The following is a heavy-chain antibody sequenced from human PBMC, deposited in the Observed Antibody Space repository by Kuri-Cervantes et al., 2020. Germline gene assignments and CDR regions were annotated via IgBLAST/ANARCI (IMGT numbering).Heavy chain of an antibody. CDR3: ARVMAGTFYYYYYGMDV. Sequence: ASVNVSCKASGYTFTSYDINWVRQATGQGLEWMGWLNPNRGNTGYAQQFQGRVTMTRNTSISTAYMELSSLRSEDTAVYYCARVMAGTFYYYYYGMDVWGQGTTVTVSS. CDR2: LNPNRGNT. J-gene: IGHJ6*02. CDR1: GYTFTSYD. D-gene: IGHD6-19*01. V-gene: IGHV1-8*01.